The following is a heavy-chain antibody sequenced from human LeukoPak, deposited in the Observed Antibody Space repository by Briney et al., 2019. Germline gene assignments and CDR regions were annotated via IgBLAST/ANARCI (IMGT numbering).Heavy chain of an antibody. CDR1: GFSFSSYS. V-gene: IGHV3-48*02. J-gene: IGHJ4*02. CDR2: ISSSSSTI. D-gene: IGHD6-13*01. Sequence: PGGSLRLSCAASGFSFSSYSMNWVRQAPGKGLEWVSYISSSSSTIYYADSVKGRFTISRDNAKNSLYLQMNSLRDEDTAVYYCARRRAVGYSSSWPLWDWGQGTLVTVSS. CDR3: ARRRAVGYSSSWPLWD.